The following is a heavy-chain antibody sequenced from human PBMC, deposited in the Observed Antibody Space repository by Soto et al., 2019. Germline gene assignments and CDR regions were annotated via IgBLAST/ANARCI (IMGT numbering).Heavy chain of an antibody. Sequence: SETLSLTHTVPGASIHCCIYYWGWIRQPPGKGLEWIGEIHHSGSTNNNPSLKSRVTMSVDKSKNQFSLNLSSVTAADTAVYYCARSFGWYAIDQWGQG. CDR2: IHHSGST. V-gene: IGHV4-39*07. CDR3: ARSFGWYAIDQ. D-gene: IGHD6-19*01. J-gene: IGHJ4*02. CDR1: GASIHCCIYY.